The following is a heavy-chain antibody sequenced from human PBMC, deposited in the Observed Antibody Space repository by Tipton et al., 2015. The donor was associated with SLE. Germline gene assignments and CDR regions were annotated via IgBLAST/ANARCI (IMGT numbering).Heavy chain of an antibody. CDR1: GFSINNGPS. J-gene: IGHJ4*02. V-gene: IGHV4-38-2*02. CDR3: ARERHVGAPDI. CDR2: VYHNGST. Sequence: TLSLTCAVSGFSINNGPSWGWLRQPPGMGLEWIGDVYHNGSTYYNPSLKSRISILVDTSKKQFSLTLSSVTAADTAFYYCARERHVGAPDIWGQGTLVTVSS. D-gene: IGHD1-26*01.